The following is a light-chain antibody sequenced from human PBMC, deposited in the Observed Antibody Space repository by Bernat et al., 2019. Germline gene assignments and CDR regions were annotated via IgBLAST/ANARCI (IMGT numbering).Light chain of an antibody. Sequence: EIVLTQSPGTLSLSPGERATLSCRASQSIIGSYLAWYQQKPGQAPRLLIYGASSRATGIPDRFSGSGSGIDFTLTISRLEPEDFAVYYCQQYDNTPPAYTFGQGTKLEIK. V-gene: IGKV3-20*01. CDR3: QQYDNTPPAYT. CDR2: GAS. CDR1: QSIIGSY. J-gene: IGKJ2*01.